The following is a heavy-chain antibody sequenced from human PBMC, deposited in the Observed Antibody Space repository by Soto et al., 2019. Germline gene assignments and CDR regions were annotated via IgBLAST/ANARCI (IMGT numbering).Heavy chain of an antibody. CDR1: GGSISSGGYY. CDR3: ARDLAGKTTWFDP. J-gene: IGHJ5*02. CDR2: IYYSGST. V-gene: IGHV4-31*03. D-gene: IGHD1-1*01. Sequence: QVQLQESGPGLVKPSQTLSLTCTVSGGSISSGGYYWSWIRQHPGKGLEWIGYIYYSGSTYYNQSLKRRVTISVDTSKNQCAQKLSPVTAAHTAVYDCARDLAGKTTWFDPWGQGTLVTVSS.